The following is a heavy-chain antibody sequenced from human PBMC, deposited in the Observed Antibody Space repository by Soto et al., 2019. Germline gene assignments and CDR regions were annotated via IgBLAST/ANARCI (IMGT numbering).Heavy chain of an antibody. J-gene: IGHJ4*02. V-gene: IGHV3-30*18. D-gene: IGHD5-18*01. CDR2: ISNDGSNK. Sequence: GGSLRLSCAASGFTFSSYGMHWVRQAPGKGLEWVAVISNDGSNKYYADSVKGRFTISRDNSKNTLYLQMNSLRAEDTAVYYCAKEIYSYGPTDSWGQGTLVTVSS. CDR1: GFTFSSYG. CDR3: AKEIYSYGPTDS.